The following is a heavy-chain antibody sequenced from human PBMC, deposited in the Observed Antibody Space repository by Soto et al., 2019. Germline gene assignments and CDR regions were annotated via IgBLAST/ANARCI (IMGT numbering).Heavy chain of an antibody. CDR3: ARDSLALFDS. Sequence: QVQLQESGPGLVKPSETLSLTCTVSDGSVSSGRYYWTWMRQPPGKGLEWIGYIYSSGSTLYNPSLKSRVIISADTSMNQFSLKLSSVTAADTAVYYCARDSLALFDSWGQGTLVTVSS. V-gene: IGHV4-61*01. CDR1: DGSVSSGRYY. D-gene: IGHD5-12*01. CDR2: IYSSGST. J-gene: IGHJ4*02.